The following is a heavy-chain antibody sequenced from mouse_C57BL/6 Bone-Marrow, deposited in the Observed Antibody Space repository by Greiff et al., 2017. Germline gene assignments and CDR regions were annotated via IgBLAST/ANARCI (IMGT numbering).Heavy chain of an antibody. CDR2: IDPENGDT. CDR1: GFNIKDDY. D-gene: IGHD1-1*01. Sequence: EVQRVESGAELVRPGASVKLSCTASGFNIKDDYMHWVKQRPEQGLEWIGWIDPENGDTEYASKFQGKATITADTSSNTAYLQLSSLTSEDTAVYYCTTDYYGSRYYFDYWGQGTTLTVSS. CDR3: TTDYYGSRYYFDY. J-gene: IGHJ2*01. V-gene: IGHV14-4*01.